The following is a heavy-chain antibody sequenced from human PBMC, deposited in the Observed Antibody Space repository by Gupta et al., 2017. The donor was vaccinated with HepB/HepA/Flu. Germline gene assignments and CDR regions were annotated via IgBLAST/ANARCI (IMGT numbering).Heavy chain of an antibody. CDR2: ISSSGSTV. D-gene: IGHD3-10*01. CDR3: ATDPWFGAGFVDY. CDR1: GFTFSSYE. V-gene: IGHV3-48*03. J-gene: IGHJ4*02. Sequence: GESGGGLVQPGGSLRLSCVASGFTFSSYEMNWVRQAPGKGLEWVSYISSSGSTVHYADAVKGRFTIFRDNAKNSLYLQMNSMRDEDTAIYYCATDPWFGAGFVDYWGQGTLVTVSS.